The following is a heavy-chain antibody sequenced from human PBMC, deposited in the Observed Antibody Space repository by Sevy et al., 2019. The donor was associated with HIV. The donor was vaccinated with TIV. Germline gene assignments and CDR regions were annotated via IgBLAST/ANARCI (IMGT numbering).Heavy chain of an antibody. CDR3: AKDLVRGGSGAFDI. D-gene: IGHD3-10*01. Sequence: GGSLRLSCAASGFTFDDYAMHWVRQAPGKGLEWVSGISWNSGSIGYADSVKGRLTISRDNAKNSLYLQMNSLRAEDMALYYCAKDLVRGGSGAFDIWGQGTMVTVSS. CDR2: ISWNSGSI. V-gene: IGHV3-9*03. J-gene: IGHJ3*02. CDR1: GFTFDDYA.